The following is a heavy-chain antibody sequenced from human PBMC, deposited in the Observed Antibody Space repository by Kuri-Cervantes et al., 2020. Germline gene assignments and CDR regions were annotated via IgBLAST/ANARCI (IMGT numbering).Heavy chain of an antibody. D-gene: IGHD3-10*01. CDR1: GYTFTSYD. CDR3: ARAMVRGVIQCPGY. J-gene: IGHJ4*02. CDR2: MNPNSGNT. V-gene: IGHV1-8*01. Sequence: ASVKVSCKASGYTFTSYDINWVRQATGQGLEWMGWMNPNSGNTGYAQKFQGRVTMTRNTSISTAYMELSSLRSEDTAVYYCARAMVRGVIQCPGYWGQGTLVTVSS.